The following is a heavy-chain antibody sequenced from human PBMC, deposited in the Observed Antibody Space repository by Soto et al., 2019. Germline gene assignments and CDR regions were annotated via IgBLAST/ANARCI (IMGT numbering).Heavy chain of an antibody. Sequence: QVQLVQSGAEVRKSGSSVKVSCKLSGASFDSYSITWVLQAPGQGLEWMGGIIPIFGTTNYAQKFQGRLTITADGFTSAAYMDLSSMTSEDTPVYYCARGPLYDLESGMYWYFDLWGRGTLVTVSS. D-gene: IGHD1-26*01. CDR2: IIPIFGTT. V-gene: IGHV1-69*01. CDR1: GASFDSYS. CDR3: ARGPLYDLESGMYWYFDL. J-gene: IGHJ2*01.